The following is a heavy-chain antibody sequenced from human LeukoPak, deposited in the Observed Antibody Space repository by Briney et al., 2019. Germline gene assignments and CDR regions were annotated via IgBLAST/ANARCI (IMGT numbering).Heavy chain of an antibody. CDR3: TLHSDLAY. J-gene: IGHJ4*02. CDR2: INSKNDGGTT. CDR1: GFTFSNAW. D-gene: IGHD3-3*02. V-gene: IGHV3-15*01. Sequence: PGGSLRLSCAASGFTFSNAWMTWVRQALGKGLQWVGRINSKNDGGTTDYAAPVKGRFTISRDDSKNTLYLQMNSLKTEDTAVYYCTLHSDLAYWGQGALVTVSS.